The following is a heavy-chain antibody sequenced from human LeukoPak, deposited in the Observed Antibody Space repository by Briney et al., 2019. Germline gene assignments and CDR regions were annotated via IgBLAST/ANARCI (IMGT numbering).Heavy chain of an antibody. D-gene: IGHD3-22*01. Sequence: ASVKVSCTASGYTFTSYGISWVRQAPGQGLEWMGWISAYNGNTNYAQKLQGRVTMTTDTSTSTAYMELRSLRSDDTAVYYCARRRSGDSSGYVDYWGQGTLVTVSS. CDR2: ISAYNGNT. CDR3: ARRRSGDSSGYVDY. V-gene: IGHV1-18*01. CDR1: GYTFTSYG. J-gene: IGHJ4*02.